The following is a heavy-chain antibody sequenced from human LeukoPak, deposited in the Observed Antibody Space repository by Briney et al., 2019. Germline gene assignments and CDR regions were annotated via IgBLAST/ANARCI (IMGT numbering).Heavy chain of an antibody. J-gene: IGHJ4*02. CDR1: GVSISSGGYY. D-gene: IGHD5-18*01. CDR3: ARHSRYGLYYFDY. V-gene: IGHV4-31*03. CDR2: IYYSGST. Sequence: SETLSLTCTVSGVSISSGGYYWSWIRQHPGKGLEWIGYIYYSGSTYYNLSLRSRLTISVDTSKNQFSLKLSSVTAADTAVYYCARHSRYGLYYFDYWGQGTLVTVSS.